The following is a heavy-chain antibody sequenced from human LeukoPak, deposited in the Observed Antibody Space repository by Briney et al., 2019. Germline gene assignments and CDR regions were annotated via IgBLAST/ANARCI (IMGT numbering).Heavy chain of an antibody. CDR2: INHSGST. Sequence: PSETLSLTCAVYGGSFSGYYWSWIRQPPGKGLEWIGEINHSGSTNYNPSLKSRVTISVDTSKNQFSLKLGSVTAADAAVYYYARGRITMVRGVTRGNWFDPWGQGTLVTVSS. CDR1: GGSFSGYY. CDR3: ARGRITMVRGVTRGNWFDP. J-gene: IGHJ5*02. V-gene: IGHV4-34*01. D-gene: IGHD3-10*01.